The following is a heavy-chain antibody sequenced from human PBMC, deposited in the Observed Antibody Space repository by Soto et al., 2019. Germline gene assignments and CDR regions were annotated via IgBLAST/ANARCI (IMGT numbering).Heavy chain of an antibody. Sequence: EVQLVQSGAEVKKPGESLKISCKGSGSSFTSYWIAWVRQMPGKGLEWMGIVFPDDSDTRYSPSFQGQVPFSADKSISTAYLQWSSLKASDTAMYFCARLGGGGTYFLDSWGQGTLVTVSS. D-gene: IGHD1-26*01. V-gene: IGHV5-51*01. J-gene: IGHJ4*02. CDR3: ARLGGGGTYFLDS. CDR1: GSSFTSYW. CDR2: VFPDDSDT.